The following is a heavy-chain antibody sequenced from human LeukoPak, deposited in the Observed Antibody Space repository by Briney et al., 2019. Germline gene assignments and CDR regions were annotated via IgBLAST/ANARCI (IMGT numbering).Heavy chain of an antibody. CDR2: MNPNSGNT. V-gene: IGHV1-8*01. CDR1: GYTFTSYD. J-gene: IGHJ4*02. Sequence: ASVKVSCKASGYTFTSYDINWVRQATGQGLEWMGWMNPNSGNTGYAQKFQGRVTMTRNTSISTVYMELSSLRPEDTAVYYCARVIWVGSSGYYPYFDYWGQGTLVTVSS. CDR3: ARVIWVGSSGYYPYFDY. D-gene: IGHD3-22*01.